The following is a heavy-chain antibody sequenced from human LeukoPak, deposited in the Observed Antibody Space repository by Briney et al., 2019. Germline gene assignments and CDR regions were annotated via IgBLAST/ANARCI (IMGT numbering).Heavy chain of an antibody. J-gene: IGHJ4*02. Sequence: ASETLSLNCTVSGGSISSYYWSWIRQPAGKGLEWIGRVYTSGSTNYNPSLKSRVTMSVDTSQYQFSLKLSSVTAADTAVYYCARENSGNCGFDYWGQGTLVTVSS. V-gene: IGHV4-4*07. CDR3: ARENSGNCGFDY. CDR2: VYTSGST. CDR1: GGSISSYY. D-gene: IGHD3-10*01.